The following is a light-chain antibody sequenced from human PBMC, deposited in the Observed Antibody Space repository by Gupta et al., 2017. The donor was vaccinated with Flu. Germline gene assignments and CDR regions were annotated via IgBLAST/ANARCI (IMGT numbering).Light chain of an antibody. CDR3: QQYHYRRT. J-gene: IGKJ1*01. CDR2: GAS. Sequence: EIVMTQSPASLSVSPGDRVTLSCRASQSVTSNLAWYQQKPGQAPRLLIFGASTRATGIPTRFSGTGSGTEFTLTISSLQSADFAVYYCQQYHYRRTFGQGTKVEIK. V-gene: IGKV3-15*01. CDR1: QSVTSN.